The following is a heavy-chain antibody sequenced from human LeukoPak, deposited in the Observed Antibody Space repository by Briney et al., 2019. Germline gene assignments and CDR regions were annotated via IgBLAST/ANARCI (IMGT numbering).Heavy chain of an antibody. J-gene: IGHJ4*02. CDR2: IYYSGST. D-gene: IGHD5-18*01. CDR3: ARGYGRYFDY. CDR1: GGSISTYS. Sequence: SETLSLTCTVSGGSISTYSWTWIRQPPGKGLEWIGNIYYSGSTNYNPSLKSRVTISVDTSKNQFSLKLSSVTAADTAVYYCARGYGRYFDYWGQGTLVTVSS. V-gene: IGHV4-59*01.